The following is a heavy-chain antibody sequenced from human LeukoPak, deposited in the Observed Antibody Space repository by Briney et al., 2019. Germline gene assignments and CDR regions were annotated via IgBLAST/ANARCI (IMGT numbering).Heavy chain of an antibody. CDR3: ARDLNWSGYDFDY. V-gene: IGHV1-2*02. J-gene: IGHJ4*02. CDR2: INPNSGGT. D-gene: IGHD3-3*01. CDR1: GYTFTGYY. Sequence: ASVKVSCKASGYTFTGYYMHWVRQAPGQGLEWMGWINPNSGGTNYAQKFQGRVTMTRDTSISTAYMELSRLRSDDTAVCYCARDLNWSGYDFDYWGQGTLVTVSS.